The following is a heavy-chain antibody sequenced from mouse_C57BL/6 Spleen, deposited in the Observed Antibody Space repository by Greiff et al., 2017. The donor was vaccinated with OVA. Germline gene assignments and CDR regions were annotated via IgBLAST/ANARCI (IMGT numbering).Heavy chain of an antibody. J-gene: IGHJ2*01. CDR2: ISYDGSN. D-gene: IGHD4-1*01. CDR1: GYSITSGYY. CDR3: ARELVDY. Sequence: EVKLKESGPGLVKPSQSLSLTCSVTGYSITSGYYWNWIRQFPGNKLEWMGYISYDGSNNYNPSLKNRISITRDTSKNQFFLKLNSVTTEDTATYYCARELVDYWGQGTTLTVSS. V-gene: IGHV3-6*01.